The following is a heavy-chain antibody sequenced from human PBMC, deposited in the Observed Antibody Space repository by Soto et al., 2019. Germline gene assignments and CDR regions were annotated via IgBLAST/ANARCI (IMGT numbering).Heavy chain of an antibody. CDR2: INHSGST. V-gene: IGHV4-34*01. CDR1: GGSFSGYY. Sequence: SETLSLTCAVYGGSFSGYYWSWIRQPPGKGLEWIGEINHSGSTNYNPSLKSRVTISVDTSKNQFSLKLSSVTAADTAVYYCARKGGYCTNGVCYGYYYYYGMDVWGQGTTVTVSS. J-gene: IGHJ6*02. D-gene: IGHD2-8*01. CDR3: ARKGGYCTNGVCYGYYYYYGMDV.